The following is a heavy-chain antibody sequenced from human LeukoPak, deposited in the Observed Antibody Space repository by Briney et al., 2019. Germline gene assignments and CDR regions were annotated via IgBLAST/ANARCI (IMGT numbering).Heavy chain of an antibody. D-gene: IGHD3-3*01. CDR1: GGSISSGGYS. V-gene: IGHV4-30-2*01. J-gene: IGHJ4*02. CDR3: ASYDFWSGVIDY. CDR2: TYHSGST. Sequence: SETLSLTCAVSGGSISSGGYSWSWIRQPPGKGLEWIGYTYHSGSTYYNPSLKSRVTISVDRSKNQFSLKLSSVTAADTAVYYCASYDFWSGVIDYWGQGTLVTVSS.